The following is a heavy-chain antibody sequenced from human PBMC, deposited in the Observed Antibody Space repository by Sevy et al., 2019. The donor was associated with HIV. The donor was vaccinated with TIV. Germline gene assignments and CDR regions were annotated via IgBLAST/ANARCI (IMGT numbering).Heavy chain of an antibody. V-gene: IGHV3-23*01. CDR1: GFTFRNYA. Sequence: GGSLRLSCAASGFTFRNYAMSWVRQAPGKGLEWVSAISGSAYSTYYADSVKGRFTISRDNSKNSFYLQMDNLRVEDTALYYCAREGCTRPHDYWGQGTRVTVSS. CDR2: ISGSAYST. CDR3: AREGCTRPHDY. D-gene: IGHD2-8*01. J-gene: IGHJ4*02.